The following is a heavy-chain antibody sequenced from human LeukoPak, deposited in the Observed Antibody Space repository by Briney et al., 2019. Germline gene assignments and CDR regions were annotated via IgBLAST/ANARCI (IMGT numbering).Heavy chain of an antibody. CDR1: GGSISSISSNNYH. J-gene: IGHJ4*02. V-gene: IGHV4-39*07. CDR3: ARGPQVTTWDY. D-gene: IGHD4-17*01. CDR2: IYHTGST. Sequence: SETLSLTCIVSGGSISSISSNNYHWGWIRQPPGKGLEWIGYIYHTGSTYYNPSLKSRVTISVDMSKNQFSLKLNSVTAADTAVYYCARGPQVTTWDYWGQGTLVTVFS.